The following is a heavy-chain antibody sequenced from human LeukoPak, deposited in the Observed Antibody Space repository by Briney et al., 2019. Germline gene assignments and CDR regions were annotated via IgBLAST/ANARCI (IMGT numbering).Heavy chain of an antibody. CDR2: IGTAGDT. J-gene: IGHJ4*02. CDR3: AKDPDATVTTDY. D-gene: IGHD4-17*01. Sequence: PGGSLRLSCAASGFTFSSYDMHWVRQATGKGLEWVSAIGTAGDTYYPGSVKGRFTISRENAKNSLYLQMNSLRAGDTAVYYCAKDPDATVTTDYWGQGTLVTVSS. CDR1: GFTFSSYD. V-gene: IGHV3-13*01.